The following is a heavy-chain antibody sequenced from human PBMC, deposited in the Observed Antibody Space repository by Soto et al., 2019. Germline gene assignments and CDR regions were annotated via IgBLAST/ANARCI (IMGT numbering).Heavy chain of an antibody. V-gene: IGHV4-34*01. J-gene: IGHJ6*02. CDR1: GGSFSGYY. CDR2: INHSGST. D-gene: IGHD3-16*01. Sequence: PSETLSLTCAVYGGSFSGYYWSWIRQPPGKGLEWIGEINHSGSTNYNPSPKSRVTISVDTSKNQFSLKLSSVTAADTAVYYCARSMGGRAYYYYYYGMDVWGQGTTVTVSS. CDR3: ARSMGGRAYYYYYYGMDV.